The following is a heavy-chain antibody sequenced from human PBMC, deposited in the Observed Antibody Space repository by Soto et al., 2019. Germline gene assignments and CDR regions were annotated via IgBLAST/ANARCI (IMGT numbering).Heavy chain of an antibody. V-gene: IGHV3-30*18. CDR1: GFTFSSYG. Sequence: GGSLRLSCAASGFTFSSYGMHWVRQAPGKGLEWVAVISYDGSNKYYADSVKGRFTVSRDKSKNTLYLQVNSLRAEDTAVYYCAKDKVPVVVTAPFDYWGQGTPVTVSS. J-gene: IGHJ4*02. CDR2: ISYDGSNK. CDR3: AKDKVPVVVTAPFDY. D-gene: IGHD2-21*02.